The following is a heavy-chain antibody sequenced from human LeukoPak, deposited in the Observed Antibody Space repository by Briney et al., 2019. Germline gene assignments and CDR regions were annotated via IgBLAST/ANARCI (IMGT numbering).Heavy chain of an antibody. Sequence: GRSLRLSCAASGFTFSSYGMHWVRQAPGKGLEWVAFIRNDGSNKAYADSVKGRFTISRDDSKNTLYLQVRSLRVEDTAVYYCAVRDCTSTRCFGDNYYYMDVWGEGTTVTVSS. J-gene: IGHJ6*03. D-gene: IGHD2-2*01. CDR3: AVRDCTSTRCFGDNYYYMDV. CDR1: GFTFSSYG. V-gene: IGHV3-30*02. CDR2: IRNDGSNK.